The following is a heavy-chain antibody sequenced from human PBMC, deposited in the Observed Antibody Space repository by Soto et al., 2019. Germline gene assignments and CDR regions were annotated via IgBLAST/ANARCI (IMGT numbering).Heavy chain of an antibody. V-gene: IGHV4-59*01. D-gene: IGHD6-13*01. CDR3: AREGIAAAAGLDY. J-gene: IGHJ4*02. CDR2: IYYSGST. Sequence: SETLSLTSTVSGSSISSYYWSWIRQPPGKGLEWIGYIYYSGSTNYNPSLKSRVTISVDTSKNQFSLKLSSVTAADTAVYYCAREGIAAAAGLDYWGQGTLVTVSS. CDR1: GSSISSYY.